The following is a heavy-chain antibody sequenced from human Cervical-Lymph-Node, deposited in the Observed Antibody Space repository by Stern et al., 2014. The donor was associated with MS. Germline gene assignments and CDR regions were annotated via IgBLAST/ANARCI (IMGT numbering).Heavy chain of an antibody. CDR1: GGTFSSYA. J-gene: IGHJ6*02. CDR3: ARETRLHQMAVAGIYYYYGMDV. Sequence: VQLVESGAEVKKPGSSVKVSCKASGGTFSSYAISWVRQAPGQGLEGMGGIIPIFGTANYAQKFQGRVTITADESTSTAYMELSSLRSEDTAVYYCARETRLHQMAVAGIYYYYGMDVWGQGTTVTVSS. D-gene: IGHD6-19*01. CDR2: IIPIFGTA. V-gene: IGHV1-69*01.